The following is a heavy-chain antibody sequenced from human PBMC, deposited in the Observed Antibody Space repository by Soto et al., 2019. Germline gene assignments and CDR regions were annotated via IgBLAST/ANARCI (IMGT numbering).Heavy chain of an antibody. J-gene: IGHJ4*02. D-gene: IGHD6-13*01. CDR1: GFTFSSYA. CDR2: ISGSGGST. CDR3: PTVVEQQLSGDY. V-gene: IGHV3-23*01. Sequence: EVQLLESGGGLVQPGGSLRLSCAASGFTFSSYAMSWVRQAPGKGLEWVSAISGSGGSTYYADSVKGRFTISRDKSKNTLYPQMNSLSAEATAVYYCPTVVEQQLSGDYWGQGSPVTVSS.